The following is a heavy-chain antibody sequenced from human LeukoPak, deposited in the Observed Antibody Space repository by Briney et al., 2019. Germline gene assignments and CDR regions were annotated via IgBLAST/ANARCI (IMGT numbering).Heavy chain of an antibody. CDR1: GGSFSGYY. J-gene: IGHJ4*02. V-gene: IGHV4-34*01. D-gene: IGHD6-6*01. CDR3: ARGRAGRAARPRRYYFDY. Sequence: KPSETLSLTCAVYGGSFSGYYWSWIRQPPGKGLEWIGEINHSGSTNYNPSLKSRVTISVDTSKNQFSLKLSSVTAADTAVYYCARGRAGRAARPRRYYFDYWGQETLVTVSS. CDR2: INHSGST.